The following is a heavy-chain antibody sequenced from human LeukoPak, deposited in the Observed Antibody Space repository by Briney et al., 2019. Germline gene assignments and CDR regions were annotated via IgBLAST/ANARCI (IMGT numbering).Heavy chain of an antibody. CDR1: GCSISSYY. V-gene: IGHV4-59*01. Sequence: PSETLSLTRSAPGCSISSYYWSSIRQPPGTRLEWIGYIYYSGSTNYNPSLKSRVTISVDTSKNQFSLKLSSVTAADTAVCYCARSESGWPFDYWGQGTLVTVSS. D-gene: IGHD6-19*01. J-gene: IGHJ4*02. CDR2: IYYSGST. CDR3: ARSESGWPFDY.